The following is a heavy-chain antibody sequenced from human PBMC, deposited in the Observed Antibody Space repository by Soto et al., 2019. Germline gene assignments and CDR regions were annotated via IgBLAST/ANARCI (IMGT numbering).Heavy chain of an antibody. Sequence: GGSLRLSCAASGFTFSSYWMSWVRQAPGKGLEWVANIKQDGSEKYYVDSVKGRFTISRDNAKNSLYLQMNSLRAEDTAVYYCARDSRRFHLHWYFDLWGRGTLVNVSS. CDR2: IKQDGSEK. J-gene: IGHJ2*01. CDR3: ARDSRRFHLHWYFDL. V-gene: IGHV3-7*01. D-gene: IGHD3-16*01. CDR1: GFTFSSYW.